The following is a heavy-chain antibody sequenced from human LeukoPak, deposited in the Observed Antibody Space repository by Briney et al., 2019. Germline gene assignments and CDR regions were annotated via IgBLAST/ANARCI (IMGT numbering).Heavy chain of an antibody. V-gene: IGHV4-59*01. CDR1: GGSISSYY. J-gene: IGHJ3*02. CDR2: IYYSGST. CDR3: ATGGNSDGAFDI. Sequence: SGPTLVKPSETLSLTCTVSGGSISSYYWSWIRQPPGKGLEWIGYIYYSGSTNYNPSLKSRVTISVDTSKNQFSLKLSSVTAADTAVYYCATGGNSDGAFDIWGQGTMVTVSS. D-gene: IGHD4-23*01.